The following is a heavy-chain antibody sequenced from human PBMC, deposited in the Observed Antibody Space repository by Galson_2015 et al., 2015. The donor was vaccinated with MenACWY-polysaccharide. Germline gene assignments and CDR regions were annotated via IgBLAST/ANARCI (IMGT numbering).Heavy chain of an antibody. CDR2: IGGSGDGR. CDR1: NLTLRRYA. D-gene: IGHD3-9*01. Sequence: SLRLSCAVSNLTLRRYAMSWVRQPPGKGLEWVSTIGGSGDGRYYADSVRGRFTISRDNSKNTLYLEMNSLRAEDTAIYYCARGGQYDIVTGYNYYFDYWGQGTLVTVSS. CDR3: ARGGQYDIVTGYNYYFDY. J-gene: IGHJ4*02. V-gene: IGHV3-23*01.